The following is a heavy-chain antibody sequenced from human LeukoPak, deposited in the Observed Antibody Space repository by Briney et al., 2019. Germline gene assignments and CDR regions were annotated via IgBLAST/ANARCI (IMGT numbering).Heavy chain of an antibody. D-gene: IGHD6-19*01. J-gene: IGHJ4*02. CDR2: ISSSSSYI. CDR1: GFTFSSYS. CDR3: ARESERSGWYDY. Sequence: GGSLRLSCAASGFTFSSYSMNWVRQAPGKGLEWVSSISSSSSYIYYADSVKGRFTISRDNAKNSLYLQMSSLRGEDTALYYCARESERSGWYDYWGQGTLVTVSS. V-gene: IGHV3-21*04.